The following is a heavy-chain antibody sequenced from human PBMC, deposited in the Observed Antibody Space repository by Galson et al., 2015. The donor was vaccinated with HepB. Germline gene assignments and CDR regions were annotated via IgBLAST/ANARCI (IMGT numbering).Heavy chain of an antibody. J-gene: IGHJ4*02. CDR2: INWNDDK. CDR3: AHSLGLVGPYFHY. V-gene: IGHV2-5*01. D-gene: IGHD2-8*02. CDR1: GFSLRISGMG. Sequence: PALVKPTQTLTLTCTFSGFSLRISGMGVGWIRQPPGKALEWLAFINWNDDKRYSPSLKSRVSITKDTSKNQVVLRMTNMDPVDTATYYCAHSLGLVGPYFHYWGQGTLITVSS.